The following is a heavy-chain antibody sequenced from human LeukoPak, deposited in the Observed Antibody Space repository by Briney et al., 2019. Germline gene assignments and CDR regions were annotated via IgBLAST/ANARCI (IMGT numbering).Heavy chain of an antibody. CDR3: ASGSGWYSPDY. CDR1: GYSFTGYY. CDR2: IVVGSGNT. J-gene: IGHJ4*02. D-gene: IGHD6-19*01. V-gene: IGHV1-58*02. Sequence: SVKVSCKPSGYSFTGYYMHWVRQARGQRLEWIGWIVVGSGNTNYAQKFQERVTITRDMSTSTAYMELSSLRSEDTAVYYCASGSGWYSPDYWGQGTLVTVSS.